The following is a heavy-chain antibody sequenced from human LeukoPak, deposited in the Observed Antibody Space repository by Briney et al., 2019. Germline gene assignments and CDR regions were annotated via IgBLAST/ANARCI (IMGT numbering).Heavy chain of an antibody. CDR1: GGSISSSNW. D-gene: IGHD3-10*01. CDR2: IYHSGST. V-gene: IGHV4-4*02. CDR3: AVGGVYLRGGAEAFDI. Sequence: SETLSLTCAVSGGSISSSNWWSWVRQPPGKGLDWIGEIYHSGSTNYNPPLKSRVTISVDKSKNQFSLKLSSVTAADTAVYYCAVGGVYLRGGAEAFDIWGQGTMVTVSS. J-gene: IGHJ3*02.